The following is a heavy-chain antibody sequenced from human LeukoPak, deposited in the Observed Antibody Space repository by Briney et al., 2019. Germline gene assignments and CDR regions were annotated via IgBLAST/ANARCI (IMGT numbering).Heavy chain of an antibody. CDR2: ISWDGDTT. J-gene: IGHJ3*02. CDR1: GFTFSSYA. V-gene: IGHV3-43*02. D-gene: IGHD3-22*01. CDR3: AKARGLIGGAFDI. Sequence: GGSLRLSCAASGFTFSSYAMSWVRQAPGKGLEWVSLISWDGDTTYYADSVKGRFTSSRDNSKNSLFLQMNSLRTEDTALYYCAKARGLIGGAFDIWGQGTMVTVSS.